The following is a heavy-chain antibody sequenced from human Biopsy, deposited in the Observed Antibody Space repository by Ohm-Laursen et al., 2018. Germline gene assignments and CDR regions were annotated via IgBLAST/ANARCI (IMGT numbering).Heavy chain of an antibody. CDR3: ARGSGYFKLDV. V-gene: IGHV4-34*01. D-gene: IGHD5-12*01. Sequence: PGTLSLTWAVNGESSSGYFWNWIRQSPGKGLVWIGEINQSGSTKYNPSLKRRATLSADSSNSQFSLRLTSVTAADTAIYYCARGSGYFKLDVWGQGTTVTVSS. J-gene: IGHJ6*02. CDR1: GESSSGYF. CDR2: INQSGST.